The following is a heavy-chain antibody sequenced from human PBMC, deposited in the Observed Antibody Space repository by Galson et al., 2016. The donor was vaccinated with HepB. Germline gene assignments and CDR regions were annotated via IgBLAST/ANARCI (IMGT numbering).Heavy chain of an antibody. D-gene: IGHD3/OR15-3a*01. CDR1: GDTFSNYA. J-gene: IGHJ4*02. V-gene: IGHV1-69*13. Sequence: SVKVSCKASGDTFSNYAFNWVRQAPGQGLEWMGGIIPVFGTTNYARKFQGRVTITADESTSTAYMELTSLRSDDTAVYYCARINMICGDCGDSWGQGTLVIVSS. CDR2: IIPVFGTT. CDR3: ARINMICGDCGDS.